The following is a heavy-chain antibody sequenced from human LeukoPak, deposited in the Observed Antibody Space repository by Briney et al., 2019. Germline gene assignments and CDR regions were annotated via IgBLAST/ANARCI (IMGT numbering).Heavy chain of an antibody. Sequence: GRSLRLSCAASGFTFDDYAMHWVRQAPGKGLEWVLGISWNSGSIGYADSVKGRFTISRDNAKNSLYLQMNSLRAEDMALYYCAKATPSGVSWGNYYFDYWGQGTLVTVSS. J-gene: IGHJ4*02. CDR1: GFTFDDYA. CDR3: AKATPSGVSWGNYYFDY. D-gene: IGHD7-27*01. V-gene: IGHV3-9*03. CDR2: ISWNSGSI.